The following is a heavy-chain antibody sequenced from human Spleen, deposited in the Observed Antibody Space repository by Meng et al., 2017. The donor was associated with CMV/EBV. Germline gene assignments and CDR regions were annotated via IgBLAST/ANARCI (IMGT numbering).Heavy chain of an antibody. CDR2: INSDGRST. CDR1: GLTLSNYW. D-gene: IGHD2-15*01. J-gene: IGHJ5*02. CDR3: ARGDIVDSVKWFDP. V-gene: IGHV3-74*01. Sequence: GGYLRLSCAASGLTLSNYWMHWVRQAPGKVLVWVSRINSDGRSTSYADSVKGRFTISRDNAKNTLYLKMNSLRAEDTAVYYCARGDIVDSVKWFDPWGQGTLVTVSS.